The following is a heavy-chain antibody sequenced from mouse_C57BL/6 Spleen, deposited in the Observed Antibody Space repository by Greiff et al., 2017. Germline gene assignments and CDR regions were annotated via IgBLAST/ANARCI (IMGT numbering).Heavy chain of an antibody. Sequence: VQLKQSGPELVKPGASVKISCKASGYSFTGYYMNWVKQSPEKSLEWIGEINPSTGGTTYTQKFKAKATLPVDKSSSTAYMQLKSLTSEDSAVYYCAKRGDYYGSGYGWYVDVWGTGTTVTVSS. CDR1: GYSFTGYY. D-gene: IGHD1-1*01. CDR2: INPSTGGT. J-gene: IGHJ1*03. V-gene: IGHV1-42*01. CDR3: AKRGDYYGSGYGWYVDV.